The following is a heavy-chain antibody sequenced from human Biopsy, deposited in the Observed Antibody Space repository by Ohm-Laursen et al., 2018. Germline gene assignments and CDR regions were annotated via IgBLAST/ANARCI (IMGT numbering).Heavy chain of an antibody. CDR1: GGPLNSYY. CDR3: ARGGFGLDGYNSP. CDR2: IYYSGIA. Sequence: TLSLTRTVSGGPLNSYYWSWIRQPPGKGLEWIGYIYYSGIAANYNPSLKGRVTISVDTSKHQFSLRLTSATAADTAVYYCARGGFGLDGYNSPWGRGTLVIVSS. J-gene: IGHJ5*02. D-gene: IGHD5-24*01. V-gene: IGHV4-59*01.